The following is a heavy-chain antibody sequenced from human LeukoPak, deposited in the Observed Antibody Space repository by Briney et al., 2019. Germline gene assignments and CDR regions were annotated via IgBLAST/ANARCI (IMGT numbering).Heavy chain of an antibody. Sequence: SETLSLTCAVYGGSFSGYYWSWIRQPPGKGLEWIGEINHSGSTNYNPSLKSRVTISVDTSKNQFSLKLSSVTAADTAVYYCASSEYDFWSGHHDYWGQGTLVTVSS. D-gene: IGHD3-3*01. CDR2: INHSGST. CDR3: ASSEYDFWSGHHDY. CDR1: GGSFSGYY. J-gene: IGHJ4*02. V-gene: IGHV4-34*01.